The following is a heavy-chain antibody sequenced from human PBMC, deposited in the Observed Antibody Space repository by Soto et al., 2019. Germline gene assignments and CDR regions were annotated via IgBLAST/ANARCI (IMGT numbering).Heavy chain of an antibody. CDR2: ISWNSGSI. Sequence: GGSLRLSCAASGSTFDDYAMHWVRQAPGKGLEWVSGISWNSGSIGYADSVKGRFTISRDNAKNSLYLQMNSLRAEDTALYYCAKGSYYDFWSGYHFGYFDYWGQGTLVTVSS. CDR1: GSTFDDYA. CDR3: AKGSYYDFWSGYHFGYFDY. V-gene: IGHV3-9*01. J-gene: IGHJ4*02. D-gene: IGHD3-3*01.